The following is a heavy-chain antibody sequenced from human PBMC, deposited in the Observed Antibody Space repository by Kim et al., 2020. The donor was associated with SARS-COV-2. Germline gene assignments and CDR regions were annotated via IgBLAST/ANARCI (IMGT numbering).Heavy chain of an antibody. V-gene: IGHV1-69*04. D-gene: IGHD6-19*01. CDR1: GGTFSSYA. Sequence: SVKVSCKASGGTFSSYAISWVRQAPGQGLEWMGRIIPILGIANYAQKFQGRVTITADKSTSTAYMELSSLRSEDTAVYYCATLRGRSSGWYEDYYYYGMDVWGQGTTVTVSS. CDR3: ATLRGRSSGWYEDYYYYGMDV. J-gene: IGHJ6*02. CDR2: IIPILGIA.